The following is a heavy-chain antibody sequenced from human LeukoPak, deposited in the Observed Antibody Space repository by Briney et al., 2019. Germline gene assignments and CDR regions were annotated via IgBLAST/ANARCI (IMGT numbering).Heavy chain of an antibody. V-gene: IGHV3-21*01. CDR3: ARERYNWNYAFDY. J-gene: IGHJ4*02. D-gene: IGHD1-7*01. CDR2: ISSSSGYI. Sequence: GGSLRLSCAASGFTFSSYSMNWVRQAPGKGLEWDSSISSSSGYIYYADSVKGRFTTSRDNAKNSLYLHLNSLRAEDTAVYYCARERYNWNYAFDYWGQGTPVTVSS. CDR1: GFTFSSYS.